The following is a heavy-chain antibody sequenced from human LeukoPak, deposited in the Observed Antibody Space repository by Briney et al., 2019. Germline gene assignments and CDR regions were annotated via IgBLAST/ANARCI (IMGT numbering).Heavy chain of an antibody. CDR2: IYSGGST. Sequence: GGSLRLSCAASGFTVSSNYMSRVRQAPGKGLEWVSDIYSGGSTYYADSVKGRFTISRHNSKNTLYLQMNSLRAEDTAVYYCAREMVEMATIALSRWFDPWGQGTLVTVSS. V-gene: IGHV3-53*04. CDR1: GFTVSSNY. D-gene: IGHD5-24*01. J-gene: IGHJ5*02. CDR3: AREMVEMATIALSRWFDP.